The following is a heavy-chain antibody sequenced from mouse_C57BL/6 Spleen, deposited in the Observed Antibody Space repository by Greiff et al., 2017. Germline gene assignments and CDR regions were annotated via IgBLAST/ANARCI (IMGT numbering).Heavy chain of an antibody. CDR1: GYTFTSYW. Sequence: QVQLLQPGAELVKPGASVKLSCKASGYTFTSYWMQWVKQRPGQGLEWIGEIDPSDSYTNYNQKFKGKATLTVDTSSSTAYMQLSSLTSEDSAVYYCARSYSSPRRAMDYWGQGTTLTVSS. CDR3: ARSYSSPRRAMDY. CDR2: IDPSDSYT. V-gene: IGHV1-50*01. D-gene: IGHD2-5*01. J-gene: IGHJ4*01.